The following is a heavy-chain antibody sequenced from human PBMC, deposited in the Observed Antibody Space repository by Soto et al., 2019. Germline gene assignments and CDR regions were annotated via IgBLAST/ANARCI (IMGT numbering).Heavy chain of an antibody. V-gene: IGHV4-59*01. CDR1: GGSISTYY. J-gene: IGHJ4*02. CDR3: ARDGSERPATY. Sequence: QVQLQESGPGLVKPSETLSLTCTVSGGSISTYYWIWIRQPPGKGLEWIGFFYNGGTTNYSPSLKSRVTISVDTSKNQFSLKLNSVTAADTAVYYCARDGSERPATYWGQGILVTVSS. D-gene: IGHD3-10*01. CDR2: FYNGGTT.